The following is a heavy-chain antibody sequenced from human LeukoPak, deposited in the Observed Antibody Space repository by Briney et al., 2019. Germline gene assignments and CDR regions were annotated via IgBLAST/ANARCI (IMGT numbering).Heavy chain of an antibody. CDR1: GYTFTGYY. CDR3: ARGATYDAFDI. CDR2: IHPNSGDT. J-gene: IGHJ3*02. Sequence: GASVTVSCKASGYTFTGYYMQWVRQAARQGREWMGWIHPNSGDTNYAQKFQGRVTMTRETSISTGYMEVSRLRSDDTAVYYCARGATYDAFDIWGQGTMVTVSS. V-gene: IGHV1-2*02. D-gene: IGHD1-26*01.